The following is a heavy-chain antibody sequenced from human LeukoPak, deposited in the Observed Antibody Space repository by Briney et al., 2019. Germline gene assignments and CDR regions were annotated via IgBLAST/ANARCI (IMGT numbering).Heavy chain of an antibody. V-gene: IGHV4-39*01. CDR1: GGSISSGTYY. CDR3: ARGTYTSSRFDP. CDR2: IYYSGST. J-gene: IGHJ5*02. D-gene: IGHD6-6*01. Sequence: PSETLSLTCTVSGGSISSGTYYWGWIRQPPGKGLEWIGSIYYSGSTYYTPSLKSRVTISADTSRNQFSLKLSSVTAADTAMYYCARGTYTSSRFDPWGQGTLVTVST.